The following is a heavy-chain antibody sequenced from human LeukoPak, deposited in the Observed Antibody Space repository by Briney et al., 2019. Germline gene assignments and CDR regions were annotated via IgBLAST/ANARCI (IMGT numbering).Heavy chain of an antibody. V-gene: IGHV4-34*01. CDR3: TRMTTGHDY. CDR1: GVSFNDYY. J-gene: IGHJ4*02. CDR2: INHSGYT. D-gene: IGHD4-17*01. Sequence: SETLSLTCAVSGVSFNDYYWSWVRQTPGMGLEWIGEINHSGYTNDSPPLKSRVTISIDTSRKQFSLNLRSVTVADTGIYYCTRMTTGHDYWGQGTLVTVSS.